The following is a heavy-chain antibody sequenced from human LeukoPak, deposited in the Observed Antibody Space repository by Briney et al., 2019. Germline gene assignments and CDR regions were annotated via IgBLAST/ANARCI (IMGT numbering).Heavy chain of an antibody. CDR1: GFTFSSYT. D-gene: IGHD4/OR15-4a*01. J-gene: IGHJ5*02. CDR3: MRIPNSANFPNWFDP. Sequence: GGSLRLSCAASGFTFSSYTINWVRQAPGKGLEWISSISGSSSHIYYADSVKGRFTISRDNAKDSLYLQMNSLRAEDTALYYCMRIPNSANFPNWFDPWGQGTLVTVSS. V-gene: IGHV3-21*01. CDR2: ISGSSSHI.